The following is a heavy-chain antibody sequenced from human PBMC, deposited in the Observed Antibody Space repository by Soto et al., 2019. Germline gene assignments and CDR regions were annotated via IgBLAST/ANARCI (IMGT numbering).Heavy chain of an antibody. CDR1: GYTFTDYC. CDR2: ISAYNGNT. D-gene: IGHD2-2*01. Sequence: ASVKVSCKASGYTFTDYCISWVRQAPGQGLEWMGWISAYNGNTNYAQKLQGRVTMTTDTSTSTAYMELRSLRSDDTAVYYCAGDRIAYQLLPFGMDVWGQGTTVTVSS. V-gene: IGHV1-18*04. J-gene: IGHJ6*02. CDR3: AGDRIAYQLLPFGMDV.